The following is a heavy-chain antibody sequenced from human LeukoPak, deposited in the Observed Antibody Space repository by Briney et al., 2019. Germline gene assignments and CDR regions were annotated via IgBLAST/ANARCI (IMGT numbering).Heavy chain of an antibody. Sequence: ASVKVFCKVSGYTLTELSMHWVRQAPGKGLEWMGGFDPEDGETIYAQKFQGRVAMTEDTSTDTAYMELSSLRSEDTAVYHCTIGGSGWYSDYWGQGTLVTVSS. CDR2: FDPEDGET. CDR1: GYTLTELS. CDR3: TIGGSGWYSDY. J-gene: IGHJ4*02. D-gene: IGHD6-19*01. V-gene: IGHV1-24*01.